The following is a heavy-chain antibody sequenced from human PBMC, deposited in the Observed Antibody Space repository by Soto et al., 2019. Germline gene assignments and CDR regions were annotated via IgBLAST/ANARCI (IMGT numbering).Heavy chain of an antibody. D-gene: IGHD6-13*01. Sequence: GGSLRLSCAASGFTFSSYSMSWVRQAPGKGLEWVSAISGSGGSTYYADSVKGRFTISRDNSKNTLYLQMNSLRAEDTAVYYCARAGRAAAGLFDYWGRGTLVTVSS. CDR1: GFTFSSYS. J-gene: IGHJ4*02. CDR2: ISGSGGST. CDR3: ARAGRAAAGLFDY. V-gene: IGHV3-23*01.